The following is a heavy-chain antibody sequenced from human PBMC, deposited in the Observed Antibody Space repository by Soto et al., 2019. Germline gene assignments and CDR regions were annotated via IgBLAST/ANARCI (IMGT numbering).Heavy chain of an antibody. V-gene: IGHV4-59*08. D-gene: IGHD5-18*01. CDR3: ARQGYSYGKTDYFDY. CDR1: GGSISSYY. Sequence: SETLSLTCTVSGGSISSYYWSWIRQPPGKGLEWIGYIYYSGSTNYNPSLKSRVTISVDTSKNQFSLKLSSVTAADTAVYYCARQGYSYGKTDYFDYGGQGTLVTVSS. J-gene: IGHJ4*02. CDR2: IYYSGST.